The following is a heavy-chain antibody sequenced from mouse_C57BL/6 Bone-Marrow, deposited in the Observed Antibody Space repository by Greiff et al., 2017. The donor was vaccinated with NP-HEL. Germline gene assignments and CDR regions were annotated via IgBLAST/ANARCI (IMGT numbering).Heavy chain of an antibody. CDR2: IHPNSGST. D-gene: IGHD2-3*01. V-gene: IGHV1-64*01. J-gene: IGHJ1*03. Sequence: QVQLQQPGAELVKPGASVKLSCKASGYTFTSYWMHWVKQRPGQGLEWIGMIHPNSGSTNYNEKFKSKATLTVDKSSSTAYMQLSSLTSEDSAVYYRARIEWLLWYFDVRGTGTTVTVSS. CDR1: GYTFTSYW. CDR3: ARIEWLLWYFDV.